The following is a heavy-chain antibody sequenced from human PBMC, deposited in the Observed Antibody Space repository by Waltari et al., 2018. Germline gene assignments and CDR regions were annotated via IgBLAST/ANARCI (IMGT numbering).Heavy chain of an antibody. V-gene: IGHV1-2*02. J-gene: IGHJ6*03. CDR1: GYTFTGYY. Sequence: QVQLVQSGAEVKKPGASVKVSCKASGYTFTGYYMHWVRQAPGQGLEWMGWINPNSGGTNYARKLQSRVTMTRDTSSSTAYMELSSVTAADTAVYVCARESSATDYYMDVWGKGTTVTVSS. D-gene: IGHD5-12*01. CDR2: INPNSGGT. CDR3: ARESSATDYYMDV.